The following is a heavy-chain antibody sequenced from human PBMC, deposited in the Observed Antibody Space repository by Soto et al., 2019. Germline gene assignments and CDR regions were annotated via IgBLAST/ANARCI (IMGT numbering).Heavy chain of an antibody. Sequence: GASVKVSCKGSGYTFSTFGIHWVRQAPGQRLEWMGWINAGNGNTEHSQRFQDRVTFTRDTSTNTAHMELSTLRFEDTAVYYCARAAIGAPGTQYFRFWGQGTLVTVSS. V-gene: IGHV1-3*01. CDR3: ARAAIGAPGTQYFRF. CDR2: INAGNGNT. D-gene: IGHD6-13*01. CDR1: GYTFSTFG. J-gene: IGHJ1*01.